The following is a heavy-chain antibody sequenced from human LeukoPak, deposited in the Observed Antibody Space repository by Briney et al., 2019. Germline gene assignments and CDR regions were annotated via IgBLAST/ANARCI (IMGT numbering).Heavy chain of an antibody. J-gene: IGHJ3*02. CDR2: INHSGST. CDR3: ARSYCGGDCYPLDAFDI. D-gene: IGHD2-21*02. CDR1: GGSFSGYY. Sequence: SETLSLTCAVYGGSFSGYYWSWIRQPPGKGLEWIGEINHSGSTNYNPSLKSRVTISVDTSKNQFSLELSSVTAADTAVYYCARSYCGGDCYPLDAFDIWGQGTMVTVSS. V-gene: IGHV4-34*01.